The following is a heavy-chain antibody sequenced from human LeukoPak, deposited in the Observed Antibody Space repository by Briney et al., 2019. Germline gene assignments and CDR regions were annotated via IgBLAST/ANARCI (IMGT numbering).Heavy chain of an antibody. D-gene: IGHD6-6*01. CDR1: GGSISSGSYY. CDR2: IYTSGST. J-gene: IGHJ4*02. Sequence: SETLSLTCTVSGGSISSGSYYWSWIRQPAGKGLEWIGRIYTSGSTNYNPSLKSRVTISVDTSKNQFSLKLSSVTAADTAVYYCARTPWQLVRHFDYWGQGTLVTVSS. V-gene: IGHV4-61*02. CDR3: ARTPWQLVRHFDY.